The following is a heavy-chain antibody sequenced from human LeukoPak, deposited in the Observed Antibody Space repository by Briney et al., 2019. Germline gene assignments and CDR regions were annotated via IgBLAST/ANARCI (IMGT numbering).Heavy chain of an antibody. D-gene: IGHD3-9*01. J-gene: IGHJ3*02. CDR2: IDYSGNT. Sequence: SETLSLTCTVSGGSISRSGYCWGWIRQPPGKGLEWIGSIDYSGNTNYNPSLKSRVSISVDTSKNQFSLRLSSVTVADTAVYYCARQEYYDILTGYYRGAFDIWGQGTKVTVSS. CDR3: ARQEYYDILTGYYRGAFDI. V-gene: IGHV4-39*01. CDR1: GGSISRSGYC.